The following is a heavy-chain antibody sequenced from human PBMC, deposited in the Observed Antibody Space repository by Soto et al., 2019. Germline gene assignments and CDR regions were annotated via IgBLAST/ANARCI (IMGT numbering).Heavy chain of an antibody. CDR2: IIPVFGIT. V-gene: IGHV1-69*01. CDR3: ERGGRFPRDY. Sequence: QVQLVQSGAEVKTPGSSVKVSCKTSGGSFSSYSLIWVRQAPGQGLEWMGGIIPVFGITNYAQNFQDRLTITADESTSTGYMELSSLRSEDSAMYYCERGGRFPRDYWGQGTLVTVSS. CDR1: GGSFSSYS. J-gene: IGHJ4*02. D-gene: IGHD1-1*01.